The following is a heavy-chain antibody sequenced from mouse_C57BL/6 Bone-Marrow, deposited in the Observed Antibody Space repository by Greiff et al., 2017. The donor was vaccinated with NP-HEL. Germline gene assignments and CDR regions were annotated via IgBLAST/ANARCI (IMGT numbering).Heavy chain of an antibody. J-gene: IGHJ4*01. Sequence: QVQLQQPGAELVKPGASVKLSCKASGYTFTSYWMHWVKQRPGQGLEWIGMIHPNSGSTNYNEKFKSKATLTVDKSSSTAYMQLSSLTSEDSAVYYCARWDLDDAMDYWGQGTSVTVSS. CDR3: ARWDLDDAMDY. V-gene: IGHV1-64*01. CDR2: IHPNSGST. D-gene: IGHD4-1*01. CDR1: GYTFTSYW.